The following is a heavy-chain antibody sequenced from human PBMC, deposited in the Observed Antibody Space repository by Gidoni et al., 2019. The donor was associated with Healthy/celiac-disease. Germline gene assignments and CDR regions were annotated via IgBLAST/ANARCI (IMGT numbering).Heavy chain of an antibody. D-gene: IGHD1-26*01. Sequence: QVQLQQWGAGLVKPSETLSLTCAVDGGSFSGYYWSWSRKPPGKGLEWIGEINHSGSTNYNPSLKSRVTISVDTSTNQFSLTLSSVTAADTAVYSCARGVVGAIWVAWGQGTLVTVSS. CDR1: GGSFSGYY. J-gene: IGHJ5*02. V-gene: IGHV4-34*01. CDR3: ARGVVGAIWVA. CDR2: INHSGST.